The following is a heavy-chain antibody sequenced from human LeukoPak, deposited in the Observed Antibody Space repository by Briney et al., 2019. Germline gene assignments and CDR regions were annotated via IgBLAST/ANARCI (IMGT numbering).Heavy chain of an antibody. CDR3: ARDIPAKHCSGTSCYPSHGMDV. J-gene: IGHJ6*02. CDR2: INPSGGST. CDR1: GYTFTSYY. Sequence: ASVKVSCKASGYTFTSYYMHWVRQAPGQGLELMGIINPSGGSTSYAQKFKGRVTMTRDTSTSTGYMELSSLRSEDTAVYYCARDIPAKHCSGTSCYPSHGMDVWGQGTTVTVSS. V-gene: IGHV1-46*01. D-gene: IGHD2-2*01.